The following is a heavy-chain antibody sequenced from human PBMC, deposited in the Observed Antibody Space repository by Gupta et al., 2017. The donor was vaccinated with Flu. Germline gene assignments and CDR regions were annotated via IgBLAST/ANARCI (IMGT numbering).Heavy chain of an antibody. V-gene: IGHV3-23*01. J-gene: IGHJ4*02. Sequence: EVQLLESGGGLVQPGGSLRLSCAASGFTFSSYAMCWVRQAPGKGMDWVSAISVIGGSTYYADSVKGRFTISRDNSKNTLYLKMNSRRAEDTAVYYCAKEGWDGEGYWGQGTMVTVSS. D-gene: IGHD3-10*01. CDR1: GFTFSSYA. CDR3: AKEGWDGEGY. CDR2: ISVIGGST.